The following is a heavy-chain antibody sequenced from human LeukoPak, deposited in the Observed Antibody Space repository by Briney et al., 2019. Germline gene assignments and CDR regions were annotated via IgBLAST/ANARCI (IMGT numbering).Heavy chain of an antibody. Sequence: GGSLRLSCAASGFTVSSNYMSWVRQAPGKGLEWVSVIYSGGSTYYADSVKGRFTISRDNSKNTLYLQMNSLRAEDTAVYYCAKDLSYYGSGSSHYWGQGTLVTVSS. V-gene: IGHV3-53*01. CDR3: AKDLSYYGSGSSHY. D-gene: IGHD3-10*01. CDR1: GFTVSSNY. J-gene: IGHJ4*02. CDR2: IYSGGST.